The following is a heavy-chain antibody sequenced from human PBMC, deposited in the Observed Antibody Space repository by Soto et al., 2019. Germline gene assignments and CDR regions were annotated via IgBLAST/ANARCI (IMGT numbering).Heavy chain of an antibody. Sequence: EXSVKVSCKASGYIFTNYAMHWVRQAPVQRLEWMGRINGGNGNTEYSEKLQGRVTMTRDKSASTAYMELSSLRSEDSAIYYCASSYGTSSTSNWFDPWGQGTVVTVSS. J-gene: IGHJ5*02. V-gene: IGHV1-3*01. CDR1: GYIFTNYA. CDR3: ASSYGTSSTSNWFDP. D-gene: IGHD2-8*01. CDR2: INGGNGNT.